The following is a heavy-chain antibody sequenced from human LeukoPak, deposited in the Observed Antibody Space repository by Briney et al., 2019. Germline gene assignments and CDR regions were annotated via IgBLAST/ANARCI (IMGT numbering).Heavy chain of an antibody. V-gene: IGHV3-11*04. CDR1: GFTFSDYY. D-gene: IGHD3-3*01. CDR2: ISSSGSTI. J-gene: IGHJ4*02. Sequence: GGSLRLSCAASGFTFSDYYMSWIRQAPGKGLEWVSYISSSGSTIYYADSVKGRFTVSRDNAKNSLYLHMTSLRAADTAVYYCARSLCYDTGCSFDNWGQGTLVTVSS. CDR3: ARSLCYDTGCSFDN.